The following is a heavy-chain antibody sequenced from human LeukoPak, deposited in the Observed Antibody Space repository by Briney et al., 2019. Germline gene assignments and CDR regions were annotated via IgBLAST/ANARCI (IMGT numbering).Heavy chain of an antibody. D-gene: IGHD3-10*01. CDR1: GFTFSTYT. V-gene: IGHV3-23*01. Sequence: GGSLRLSCAASGFTFSTYTMSWVRQAPGKGLEWVSAISCSGGGGGTTNYADSVKGRFTISRDNSKNTLYLRMNSLRAEDTAVYYCVCYYASGVFYWGQGTLVTVSS. CDR3: VCYYASGVFY. CDR2: ISCSGGGGGTT. J-gene: IGHJ4*02.